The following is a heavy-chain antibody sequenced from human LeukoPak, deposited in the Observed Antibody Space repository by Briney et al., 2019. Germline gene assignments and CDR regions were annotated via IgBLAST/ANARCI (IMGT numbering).Heavy chain of an antibody. CDR1: GYTFTGYY. D-gene: IGHD6-13*01. CDR3: ARGSVSSSWSSRIYYFDY. Sequence: AASVKVSCKASGYTFTGYYMHWVRQAPGQGLEWMGWINPNSGGTNYAQKFQGWVTMTRDTSISTAYMELSRLRSDDTAVYYCARGSVSSSWSSRIYYFDYWGQGTLVTVSS. CDR2: INPNSGGT. V-gene: IGHV1-2*04. J-gene: IGHJ4*02.